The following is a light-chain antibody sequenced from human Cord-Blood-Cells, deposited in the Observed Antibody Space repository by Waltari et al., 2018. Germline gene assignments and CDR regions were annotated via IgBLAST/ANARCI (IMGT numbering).Light chain of an antibody. CDR1: QSISSY. CDR3: QQNYSTPRT. Sequence: DIQMPQSPSSLSASVGDRVTITCRASQSISSYLNWYQQKPGKAPKLLIYAASSLQSGVPSRFSGSGSGTDFTLTISSLQPEDVATYYCQQNYSTPRTFGQGTKVEIK. CDR2: AAS. J-gene: IGKJ1*01. V-gene: IGKV1-39*01.